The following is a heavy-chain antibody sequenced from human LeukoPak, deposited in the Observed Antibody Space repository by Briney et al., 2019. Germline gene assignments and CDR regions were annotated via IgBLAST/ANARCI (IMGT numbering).Heavy chain of an antibody. CDR1: GFSFSVSG. Sequence: GGSLRLSCEASGFSFSVSGMNWVRQAPGKGLEWVAYISSSSTNINYADSVRGRFTISRDNARYSLYLHMDSPRVEDMAVYYCARGGAARPDYWGQGTLVTVSS. CDR2: ISSSSTNI. CDR3: ARGGAARPDY. J-gene: IGHJ4*02. D-gene: IGHD6-6*01. V-gene: IGHV3-21*01.